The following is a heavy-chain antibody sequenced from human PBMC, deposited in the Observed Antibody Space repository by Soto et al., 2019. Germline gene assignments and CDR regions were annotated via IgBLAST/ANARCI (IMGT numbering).Heavy chain of an antibody. V-gene: IGHV3-33*01. CDR3: ARGRYCSGCSCYFDWFDH. J-gene: IGHJ5*02. CDR2: IWYDGSNK. D-gene: IGHD2-15*01. Sequence: QVQLVESGGGVVQPGRSLRLSCAASGFTFSSYGMHWVRQAPGKGLEWVAVIWYDGSNKYYADSVKGRFTISRDNSKNTLYLQMNSLRAEDTAVYYCARGRYCSGCSCYFDWFDHWGQGTLVTVSS. CDR1: GFTFSSYG.